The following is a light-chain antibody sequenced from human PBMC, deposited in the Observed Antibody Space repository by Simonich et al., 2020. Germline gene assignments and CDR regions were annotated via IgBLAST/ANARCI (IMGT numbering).Light chain of an antibody. CDR2: DLS. CDR3: SSYTSSSFWV. CDR1: SSYVGGYDY. J-gene: IGLJ3*02. Sequence: QSALTQPASVSGSPEPSITISCPGTSSYVGGYDYFPRYQQHPGKAPKRIIYDLSNRPSGVSNRFSGSKSGNTAPLTISGLQAEDEADYYCSSYTSSSFWVFGGGTKLTVL. V-gene: IGLV2-14*01.